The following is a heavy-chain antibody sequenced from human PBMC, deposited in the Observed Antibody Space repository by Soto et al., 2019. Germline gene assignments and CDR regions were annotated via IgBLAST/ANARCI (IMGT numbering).Heavy chain of an antibody. Sequence: QVQLVESGGDWVKPGESLRLSCIGSGFFLSNNWMTWIRQAPGKGLEWVSYISASGDYTIYADSLKGRFTISRDNARNSLWLQINSLTAEDTAVYYCARSSGWRQVGVYNYGLDVWGQGTTVIVSS. V-gene: IGHV3-11*06. CDR1: GFFLSNNW. J-gene: IGHJ6*02. D-gene: IGHD2-8*01. CDR3: ARSSGWRQVGVYNYGLDV. CDR2: ISASGDYT.